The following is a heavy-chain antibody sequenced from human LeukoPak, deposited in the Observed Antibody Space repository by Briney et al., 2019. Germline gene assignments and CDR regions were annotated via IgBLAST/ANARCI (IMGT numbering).Heavy chain of an antibody. D-gene: IGHD4-17*01. CDR3: ANNLYGDYLET. CDR2: ISGSGGST. J-gene: IGHJ4*02. V-gene: IGHV3-23*01. Sequence: GGSLRLSCAASGFTFSSYAMSWVRQAPGKGQEWVSAISGSGGSTYYADSVKGRFTISRDNSKNTLYLQMNSLRAEDAAVYYCANNLYGDYLETWGQGTLVTVSS. CDR1: GFTFSSYA.